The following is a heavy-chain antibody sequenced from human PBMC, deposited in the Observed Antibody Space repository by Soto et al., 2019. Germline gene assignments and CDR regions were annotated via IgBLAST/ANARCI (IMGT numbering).Heavy chain of an antibody. J-gene: IGHJ6*03. D-gene: IGHD2-2*01. CDR1: GFTFSSYG. V-gene: IGHV3-30*18. CDR2: ISYDGSNK. CDR3: AKESGYCSSTSCYFLYYYYMDV. Sequence: QVQLVESGGGVVPPGRSLRLSCAASGFTFSSYGMHWVRQAPGKGLEWVAVISYDGSNKYYADSVKGRFTIARDNSKNTLYLQMNSLRAEDTAVYYCAKESGYCSSTSCYFLYYYYMDVWGKGTTVTVSS.